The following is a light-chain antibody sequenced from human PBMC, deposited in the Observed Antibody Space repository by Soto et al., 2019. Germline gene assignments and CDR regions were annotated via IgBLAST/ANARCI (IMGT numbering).Light chain of an antibody. CDR2: DVT. CDR3: CSYAGSYTFV. J-gene: IGLJ1*01. Sequence: QSVLTQPRSVSGSPGQSVTISCTGTSSDVGAYNYVSWYQQHPGKAPQLMIYDVTKRPSGVPDRFSGSKSGTTASLTISGLQAEDEADYYCCSYAGSYTFVFGTGTKLTVL. V-gene: IGLV2-11*01. CDR1: SSDVGAYNY.